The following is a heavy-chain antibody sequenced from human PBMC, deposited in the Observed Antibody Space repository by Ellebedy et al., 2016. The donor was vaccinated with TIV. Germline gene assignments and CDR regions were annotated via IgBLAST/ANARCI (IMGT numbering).Heavy chain of an antibody. J-gene: IGHJ4*02. CDR3: ARDQWLGRAYYFDS. D-gene: IGHD6-19*01. CDR1: GFTFSNYW. Sequence: GGSLRLSCATSGFTFSNYWMTWVRQAPGKGLGWVANIKQDGSEKYYVDSVKGRFSISRDNAKNSLYVQMNSLTDEDTAVYYCARDQWLGRAYYFDSWGQGTLVTVSS. CDR2: IKQDGSEK. V-gene: IGHV3-7*01.